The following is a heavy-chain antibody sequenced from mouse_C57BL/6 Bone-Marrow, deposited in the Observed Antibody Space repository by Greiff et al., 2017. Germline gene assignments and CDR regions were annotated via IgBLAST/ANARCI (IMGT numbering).Heavy chain of an antibody. CDR2: INSDGGST. Sequence: EVMLVESGGGLVQPGESLKLSCESNEYEFPSHDMSWVRKTPEKRLELVAAINSDGGSTYYPDTMERRFIISRDNTKKTLYLQTSSLRSEDTALYYCARLYYYGSSYAMDYWGQGTSVTVSS. CDR1: EYEFPSHD. J-gene: IGHJ4*01. D-gene: IGHD1-1*01. V-gene: IGHV5-2*01. CDR3: ARLYYYGSSYAMDY.